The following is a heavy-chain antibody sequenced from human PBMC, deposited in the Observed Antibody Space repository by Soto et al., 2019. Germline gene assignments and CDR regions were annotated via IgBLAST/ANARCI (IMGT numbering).Heavy chain of an antibody. V-gene: IGHV3-72*01. CDR1: GFIFSDHY. J-gene: IGHJ4*02. CDR3: TRISLVGATGGRYFDY. CDR2: IKNKANSYTT. D-gene: IGHD1-26*01. Sequence: PGGSLSLSCAASGFIFSDHYMDWVRQAPGKGLEWVGRIKNKANSYTTEYAASVKGRFTISRDDSKNSLYLQMNSLKTEDTAVYYCTRISLVGATGGRYFDYWGQGTLLTVSS.